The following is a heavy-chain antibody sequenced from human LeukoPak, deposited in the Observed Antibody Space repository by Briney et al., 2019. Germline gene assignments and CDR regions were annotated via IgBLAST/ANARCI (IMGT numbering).Heavy chain of an antibody. D-gene: IGHD4-17*01. CDR3: AKTSPFTVNWGYFDY. CDR1: GFTFSSYG. CDR2: IRYDGSNK. Sequence: GGSLRLSCAASGFTFSSYGMHWVRQAPGKGLEWVAFIRYDGSNKYYADSVKGRFTISRDNPKNTLYLQMNSLRAEDTAVYYCAKTSPFTVNWGYFDYWGQGTLVTVSS. J-gene: IGHJ4*02. V-gene: IGHV3-30*02.